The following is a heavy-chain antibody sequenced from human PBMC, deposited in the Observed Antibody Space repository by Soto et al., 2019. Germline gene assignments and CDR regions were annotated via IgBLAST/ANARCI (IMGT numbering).Heavy chain of an antibody. V-gene: IGHV3-21*05. D-gene: IGHD3-22*01. Sequence: GGSLRLSCAASGFTFSSYSMNWVRQAPGKGLEWVSYISTSSSYTNYADSVKGRFTISRDNAKNSLYLQMNSLRAEDTAVYYCASDYYDSSGLAHDYWGQGTLVPVSS. CDR2: ISTSSSYT. J-gene: IGHJ4*02. CDR1: GFTFSSYS. CDR3: ASDYYDSSGLAHDY.